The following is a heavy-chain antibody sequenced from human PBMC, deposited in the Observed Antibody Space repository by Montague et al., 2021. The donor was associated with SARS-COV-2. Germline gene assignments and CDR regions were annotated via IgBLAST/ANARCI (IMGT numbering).Heavy chain of an antibody. Sequence: YNDYAVSVKSRITINPDTSKNQFSLQLNSVTPEDTAVYYCARGDDEQWLVHYYYYGMDVWGQGTTVTVSS. CDR2: YN. V-gene: IGHV6-1*01. D-gene: IGHD6-19*01. J-gene: IGHJ6*01. CDR3: ARGDDEQWLVHYYYYGMDV.